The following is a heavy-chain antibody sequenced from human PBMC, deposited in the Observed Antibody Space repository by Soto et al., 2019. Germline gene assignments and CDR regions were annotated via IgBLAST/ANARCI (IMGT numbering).Heavy chain of an antibody. D-gene: IGHD2-15*01. CDR1: GFTFSSYS. J-gene: IGHJ6*02. V-gene: IGHV3-21*01. Sequence: GGSLRLSCAASGFTFSSYSMNWVRQAPGKGLEWVSSISSSSSYIYYADSVKGRFTISRDNARNSLYLQMNSLRAEDTAVYYCARDRDCSFRCYYGMDVWGQGTMVIV. CDR2: ISSSSSYI. CDR3: ARDRDCSFRCYYGMDV.